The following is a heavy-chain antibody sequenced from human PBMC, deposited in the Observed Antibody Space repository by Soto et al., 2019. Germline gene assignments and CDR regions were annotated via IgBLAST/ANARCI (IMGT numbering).Heavy chain of an antibody. D-gene: IGHD3-10*01. Sequence: GASVKVSCKASGYTFTGYYMHWVRQAPGQGLEWMGWINPNSGGTNYAQKFQGWVTMTRDTSISTAYMELSRLRSDDTAVYYCARDSQSFYYYGSGSYDTGFDPWGQGTLVTSPQ. J-gene: IGHJ5*02. CDR1: GYTFTGYY. CDR2: INPNSGGT. V-gene: IGHV1-2*04. CDR3: ARDSQSFYYYGSGSYDTGFDP.